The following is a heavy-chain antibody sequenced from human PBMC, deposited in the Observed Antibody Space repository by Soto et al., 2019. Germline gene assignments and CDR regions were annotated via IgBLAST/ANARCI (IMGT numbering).Heavy chain of an antibody. J-gene: IGHJ3*02. CDR1: GFTFSSYA. CDR3: ARDSVAPVGDAFDI. D-gene: IGHD3-16*01. V-gene: IGHV3-30-3*01. CDR2: ISYDGSNK. Sequence: QVQLVESGGGVVQPGRSLRLSCAASGFTFSSYAMHWVRQAPGKGLEWVAVISYDGSNKYYADSVKGRFTISRDNSKNTLYLQMNSLRAEDTAVYYCARDSVAPVGDAFDIWGQGTMVTVSS.